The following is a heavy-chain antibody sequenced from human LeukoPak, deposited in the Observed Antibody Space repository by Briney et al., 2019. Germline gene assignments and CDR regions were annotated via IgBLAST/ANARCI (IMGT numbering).Heavy chain of an antibody. CDR3: ARETMEAAGTSYYYYYGMDV. Sequence: SVKVSCKASGGTFSSYAISWVRQAPGQGLEWMGGIIPIFGTANYAQKFQGRVTITTDESTSTAYMELSSLRSEDTAVYYCARETMEAAGTSYYYYYGMDVWGQGTTVTVSS. J-gene: IGHJ6*02. CDR1: GGTFSSYA. D-gene: IGHD6-13*01. CDR2: IIPIFGTA. V-gene: IGHV1-69*05.